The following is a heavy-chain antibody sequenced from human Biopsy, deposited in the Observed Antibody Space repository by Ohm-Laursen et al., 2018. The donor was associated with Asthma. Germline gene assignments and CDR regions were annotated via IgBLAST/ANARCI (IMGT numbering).Heavy chain of an antibody. CDR3: AKGMDTFDI. Sequence: SLRLSCTASGFRFNSYAVSWVRQAPGKGPERVSTISASGNSTYCGDSVKGRFTISRDNSKNTLFLHMNSLRADDTAVYYCAKGMDTFDIWGQGTLVTVSS. CDR2: ISASGNST. J-gene: IGHJ3*02. D-gene: IGHD5-18*01. V-gene: IGHV3-23*01. CDR1: GFRFNSYA.